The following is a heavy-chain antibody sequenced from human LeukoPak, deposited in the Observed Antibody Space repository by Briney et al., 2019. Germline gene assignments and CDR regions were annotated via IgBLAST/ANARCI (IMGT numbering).Heavy chain of an antibody. J-gene: IGHJ4*02. CDR3: ARAASRVGSSSLGY. Sequence: GGSLRLSCAASGFTFSSYAMHWVRQAPGKGLEYVSAISSNGGSTYYANSVKGRFTISRDNSKNTLYLQMGSLRAEDMAVYYCARAASRVGSSSLGYWGQGTVVTLSS. V-gene: IGHV3-64*01. CDR1: GFTFSSYA. CDR2: ISSNGGST. D-gene: IGHD6-13*01.